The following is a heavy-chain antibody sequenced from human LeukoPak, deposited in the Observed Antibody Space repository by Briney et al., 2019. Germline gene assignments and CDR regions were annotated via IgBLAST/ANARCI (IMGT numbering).Heavy chain of an antibody. CDR1: GYTFTSYD. Sequence: ASVKVSCKASGYTFTSYDINWVRQATGQGLEWMGWMNPNSGNTGYAQKFQGRVTMTRNTSISTAYMELSSLRSEDTAVYYCARDGVYCSSTSCSNWFDPWGQGTLVTVSS. D-gene: IGHD2-2*01. CDR3: ARDGVYCSSTSCSNWFDP. J-gene: IGHJ5*02. CDR2: MNPNSGNT. V-gene: IGHV1-8*01.